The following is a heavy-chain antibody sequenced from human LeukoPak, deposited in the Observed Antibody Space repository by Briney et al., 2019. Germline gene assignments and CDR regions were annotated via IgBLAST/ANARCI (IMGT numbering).Heavy chain of an antibody. CDR2: ISSSSSYI. V-gene: IGHV3-21*04. CDR3: AKDYYDILTGYLNWFDP. J-gene: IGHJ5*02. CDR1: GFTFSSYS. D-gene: IGHD3-9*01. Sequence: PGGSLRLSCAASGFTFSSYSMNWVRQAPGKGLEWVSSISSSSSYIYYADSVKGRFTISRDNAKNSLYLQMNSLRAEDTAVYYCAKDYYDILTGYLNWFDPWGQGTLVTVSS.